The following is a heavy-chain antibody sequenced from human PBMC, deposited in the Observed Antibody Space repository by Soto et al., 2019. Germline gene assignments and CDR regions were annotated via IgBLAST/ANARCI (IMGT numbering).Heavy chain of an antibody. V-gene: IGHV3-23*01. CDR1: GFTFSSYA. CDR2: ISGSGGST. J-gene: IGHJ4*02. Sequence: GGSLRLSCAASGFTFSSYAMSWVRQAPGKGLEWVSAISGSGGSTYYADSVKGRFTISRDNSKNTLYLQMNSLRAEDTAVYYCAKDKTMVRGRGAFDYWGQGTLVTVSS. D-gene: IGHD3-10*01. CDR3: AKDKTMVRGRGAFDY.